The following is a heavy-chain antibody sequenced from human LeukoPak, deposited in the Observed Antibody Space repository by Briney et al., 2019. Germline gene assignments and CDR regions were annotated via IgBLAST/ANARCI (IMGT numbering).Heavy chain of an antibody. CDR3: ARSDTANEY. Sequence: PGGSLRLSCVASGFTFSDYYMSWIRQAPVKGLEWVSYISNSGSSIYYADSVKGRFTISRDNAKNSLYLQMNSLRAEDTAVYYCARSDTANEYWGQGTLVTVSS. CDR2: ISNSGSSI. J-gene: IGHJ4*02. CDR1: GFTFSDYY. D-gene: IGHD5-18*01. V-gene: IGHV3-11*04.